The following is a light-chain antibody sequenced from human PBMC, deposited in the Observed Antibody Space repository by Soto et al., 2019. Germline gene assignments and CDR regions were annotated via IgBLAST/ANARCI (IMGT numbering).Light chain of an antibody. CDR1: QGISNS. CDR2: DAS. Sequence: DIQMTQSPSSLSASVVDTITITCRASQGISNSLNWYQLRPGEAPKLLIYDASNLAPGVPSRFSGSGSGTHFTFTVSSLQTEDIATYYCHQYNNDPFTFGPGTKVDLK. J-gene: IGKJ3*01. V-gene: IGKV1-33*01. CDR3: HQYNNDPFT.